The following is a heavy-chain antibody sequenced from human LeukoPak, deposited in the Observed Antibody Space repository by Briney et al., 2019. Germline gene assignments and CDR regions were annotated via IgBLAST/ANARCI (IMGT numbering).Heavy chain of an antibody. CDR3: ARVSRKPLPTYFDY. CDR2: ISASGP. Sequence: GGSLRLSCAASGFTFSRLAMTWVRQAPGKGLEWVSTISASGPYYADAVRGRFTISRDNSRNTLSLQMDSLRAEDTAVYYCARVSRKPLPTYFDYWGQGTLVTVSS. D-gene: IGHD1-14*01. V-gene: IGHV3-23*01. J-gene: IGHJ4*02. CDR1: GFTFSRLA.